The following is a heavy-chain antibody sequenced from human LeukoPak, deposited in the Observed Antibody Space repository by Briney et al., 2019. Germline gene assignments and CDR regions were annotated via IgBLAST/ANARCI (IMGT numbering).Heavy chain of an antibody. CDR3: ARGPYGSGSYYLYGMDV. J-gene: IGHJ6*02. CDR2: IIPIFGTA. V-gene: IGHV1-69*13. Sequence: SVKVSCKASGGTFSSYAISWVRQAPGQGLEWMGGIIPIFGTANYAQKFQGRVTITADESTTTAYMELSRLRSEDTAVYYCARGPYGSGSYYLYGMDVWGQGTTVTVSS. CDR1: GGTFSSYA. D-gene: IGHD3-10*01.